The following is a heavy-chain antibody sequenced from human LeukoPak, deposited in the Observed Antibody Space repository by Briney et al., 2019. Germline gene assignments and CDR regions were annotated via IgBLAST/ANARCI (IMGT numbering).Heavy chain of an antibody. CDR2: INPNSGGT. V-gene: IGHV1-2*02. Sequence: GASVKVSCKASGYTFTGYYMHWVRQAPGQGLEWMGWINPNSGGTNYAQKFQGRVTMTRDTSISTAYMELSRLRSDDTAVYYCAREMYCSSTGCYLGIDYWGQGTLVTVSS. D-gene: IGHD2-2*01. CDR3: AREMYCSSTGCYLGIDY. J-gene: IGHJ4*02. CDR1: GYTFTGYY.